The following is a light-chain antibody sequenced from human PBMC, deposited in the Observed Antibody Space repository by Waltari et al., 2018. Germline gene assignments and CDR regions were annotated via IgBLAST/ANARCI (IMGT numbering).Light chain of an antibody. J-gene: IGKJ5*01. V-gene: IGKV2-28*01. CDR1: QSLLHSNGYNY. CDR3: MQALQTPDT. Sequence: DIVMTQSPLSLPVTPGEPASISCTSSQSLLHSNGYNYLDWYLQKPGQSPQLLIYLASKRASGVPDRFSGSGSGTDFTLKISRVEAEDVGVYYCMQALQTPDTFDQGTRLEIK. CDR2: LAS.